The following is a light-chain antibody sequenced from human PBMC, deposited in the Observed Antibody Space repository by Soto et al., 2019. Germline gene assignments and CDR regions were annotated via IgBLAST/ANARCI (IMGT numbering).Light chain of an antibody. Sequence: QSALTQPASVSXSPGXXXTISCTGTSSDVGAYTYVSWYQQHPGKAPKLMIFEVSDRPSGVSNRFSGSKSGNTASLTISGLQAEDEADYYCSSYTTSNTLVFGGGTKLTVL. CDR3: SSYTTSNTLV. CDR2: EVS. V-gene: IGLV2-14*01. J-gene: IGLJ2*01. CDR1: SSDVGAYTY.